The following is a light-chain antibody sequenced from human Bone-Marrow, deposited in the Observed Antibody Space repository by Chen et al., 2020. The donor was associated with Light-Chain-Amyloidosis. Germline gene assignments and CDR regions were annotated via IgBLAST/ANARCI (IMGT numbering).Light chain of an antibody. CDR3: QSYQGSSQGV. J-gene: IGLJ3*02. Sequence: FMLTQPHSLSESPGKTVIISCTRSSGSIATNYVQWYPQRPGSSPTTVIYEDDQRPSGVPDRFSGSIDRSANSASLTISGLKTEDEADYYCQSYQGSSQGVFGGGTKLTVL. V-gene: IGLV6-57*01. CDR1: SGSIATNY. CDR2: EDD.